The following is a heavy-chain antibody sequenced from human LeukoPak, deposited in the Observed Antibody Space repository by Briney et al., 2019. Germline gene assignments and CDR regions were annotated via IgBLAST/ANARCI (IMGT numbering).Heavy chain of an antibody. V-gene: IGHV4-30-4*01. CDR1: GGSISNGDYY. CDR2: LAYTGAT. J-gene: IGHJ5*02. Sequence: SETLSLTCTVSGGSISNGDYYWSWIRQPPGKGPEWIGYLAYTGATYCSPSLKSRVTILLDMSKTQFSLKLTSVTAADTAVYYRARYPFCGGNCYQNWFDPWGQGTLVTVSS. D-gene: IGHD2-21*02. CDR3: ARYPFCGGNCYQNWFDP.